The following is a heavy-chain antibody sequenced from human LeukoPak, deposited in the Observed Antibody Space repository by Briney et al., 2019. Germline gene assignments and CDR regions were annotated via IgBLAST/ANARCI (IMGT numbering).Heavy chain of an antibody. J-gene: IGHJ5*02. CDR3: ARSTAVVVAASTKRNWFDP. D-gene: IGHD2-15*01. Sequence: SETLSLTCTVSGGSISNSGYYWGWIRQPPGKGLEWIGEINHSGSTNYNPSLKSRVTISVDTSKNQFSLKLSSVTAADTAVYYCARSTAVVVAASTKRNWFDPWGQGTLVTVSS. V-gene: IGHV4-39*07. CDR1: GGSISNSGYY. CDR2: INHSGST.